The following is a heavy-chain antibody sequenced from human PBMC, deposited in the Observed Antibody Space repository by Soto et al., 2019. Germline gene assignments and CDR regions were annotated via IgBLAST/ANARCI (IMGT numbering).Heavy chain of an antibody. CDR1: GYIFTSYG. CDR3: ARETYYYASGSYYPDY. D-gene: IGHD3-10*01. Sequence: QVQLVQSGAEVKKPGASVKVSCKTSGYIFTSYGISWVRQAPGQGLEWMGWINTYNGNTNYAQKLQGRVTMTTDTSPSTAYMELGSLRSDDTAVYYCARETYYYASGSYYPDYWGQGTLVTVSS. J-gene: IGHJ4*02. V-gene: IGHV1-18*01. CDR2: INTYNGNT.